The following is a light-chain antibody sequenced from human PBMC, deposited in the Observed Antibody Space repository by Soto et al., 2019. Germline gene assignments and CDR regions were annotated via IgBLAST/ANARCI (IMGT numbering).Light chain of an antibody. Sequence: EIMMTQSPATLSVSPGERATLSCWASQSISSNLVWYQHKRCQAPTLLFYGASTRTTGVPARFSGSGSGKGFTLTISSLQSEDFAIYYCQQYNNWPYTFGQGTKLEIK. J-gene: IGKJ2*01. V-gene: IGKV3-15*01. CDR1: QSISSN. CDR2: GAS. CDR3: QQYNNWPYT.